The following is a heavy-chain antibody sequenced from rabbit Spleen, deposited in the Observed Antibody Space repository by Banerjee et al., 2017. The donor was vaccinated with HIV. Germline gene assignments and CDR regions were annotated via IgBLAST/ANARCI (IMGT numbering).Heavy chain of an antibody. D-gene: IGHD8-1*01. CDR1: GFSFNSGYD. CDR2: AVAGSSGST. CDR3: ARDSGSSFSSYGMDL. V-gene: IGHV1S40*01. J-gene: IGHJ6*01. Sequence: QSLEESGGGLVKPGASLTLTCEASGFSFNSGYDMCWVRQAPGKGLQWVACAVAGSSGSTYSATWAKGRFTISKTSSTTVTLQMTSLTAADTATYFCARDSGSSFSSYGMDLWGPGTLVTVS.